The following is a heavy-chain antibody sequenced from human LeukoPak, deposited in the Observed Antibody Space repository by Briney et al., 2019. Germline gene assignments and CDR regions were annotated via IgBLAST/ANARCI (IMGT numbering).Heavy chain of an antibody. J-gene: IGHJ6*03. V-gene: IGHV1-69*05. D-gene: IGHD6-19*01. CDR1: GGTFSRYA. Sequence: SVKVSCKGSGGTFSRYAISWVRQAPGQGLEWMGGIIPFHGTPNYAQKFQGRVTITTDESTSTAYMELSSLRSEDAAVYYCASVVAGTYYYYYMDVWGKGTTVTVSS. CDR2: IIPFHGTP. CDR3: ASVVAGTYYYYYMDV.